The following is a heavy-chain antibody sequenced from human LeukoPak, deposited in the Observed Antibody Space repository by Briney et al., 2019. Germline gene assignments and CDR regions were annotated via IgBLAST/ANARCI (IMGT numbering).Heavy chain of an antibody. CDR2: ISSSSSYI. CDR3: ARDLARGGPLGY. Sequence: KRLEWVSSISSSSSYIYYADSVKGRFTISRDNAKNSLYLQMNSLRAEDTAVYYCARDLARGGPLGYWGQGTLVTVSS. D-gene: IGHD3-16*01. J-gene: IGHJ4*02. V-gene: IGHV3-21*01.